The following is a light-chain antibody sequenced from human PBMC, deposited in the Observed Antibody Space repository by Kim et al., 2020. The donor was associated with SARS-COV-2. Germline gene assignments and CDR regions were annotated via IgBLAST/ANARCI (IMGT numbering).Light chain of an antibody. V-gene: IGKV3-20*01. CDR1: QSIRNHS. Sequence: ATLSRRATQSIRNHSLAWYRHEPAQAPRPIKSSASVRASGSQDRFSGSGSGTDFTLTITSLESEDFAVYYCHQYGTSQYTFGQGPKLEI. CDR3: HQYGTSQYT. J-gene: IGKJ2*01. CDR2: SAS.